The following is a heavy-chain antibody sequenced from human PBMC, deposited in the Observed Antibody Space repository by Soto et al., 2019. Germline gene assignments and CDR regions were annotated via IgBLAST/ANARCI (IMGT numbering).Heavy chain of an antibody. J-gene: IGHJ6*02. CDR2: INHSGST. Sequence: QVQLQQWGAGLLKPSETLSLTCAVYGGSFSGYYWSWIRQPPGKGLEWIGEINHSGSTNYNPSLKSRVTISVDTSKNQFSLKLSSVTAADTAVYYCASHLYRAGMDVWGQGTTVTVSS. D-gene: IGHD1-26*01. CDR3: ASHLYRAGMDV. CDR1: GGSFSGYY. V-gene: IGHV4-34*01.